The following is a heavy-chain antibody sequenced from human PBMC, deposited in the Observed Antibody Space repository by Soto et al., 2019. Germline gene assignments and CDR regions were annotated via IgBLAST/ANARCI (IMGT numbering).Heavy chain of an antibody. V-gene: IGHV1-46*01. CDR1: GYTFTNYY. CDR3: GRDINVGTSAAGPDY. CDR2: INPSGGST. D-gene: IGHD6-13*01. Sequence: QVQLVQSGAEVKKPGASVKVSCKASGYTFTNYYMHWVRQAPGQGLEWMGVINPSGGSTAYAQNFRGRITMTRDTSTSTVYMELSSLRSEVTAVYYCGRDINVGTSAAGPDYWGQGTLVTVSS. J-gene: IGHJ4*02.